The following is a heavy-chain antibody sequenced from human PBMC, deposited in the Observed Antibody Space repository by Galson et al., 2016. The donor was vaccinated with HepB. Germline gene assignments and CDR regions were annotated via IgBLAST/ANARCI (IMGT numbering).Heavy chain of an antibody. CDR1: GFTFSSYW. V-gene: IGHV3-74*01. D-gene: IGHD2-2*01. Sequence: SLRLSCAVSGFTFSSYWMHWVRQAPGKGLVWVSRSNGDGSSTTYADSVKSRFTISRDNAKNTLYLQMNSLRAEDTAVYYCARVGCSTTSCYRHSPYYFDYWGQGTLVTVSS. CDR2: SNGDGSST. J-gene: IGHJ4*02. CDR3: ARVGCSTTSCYRHSPYYFDY.